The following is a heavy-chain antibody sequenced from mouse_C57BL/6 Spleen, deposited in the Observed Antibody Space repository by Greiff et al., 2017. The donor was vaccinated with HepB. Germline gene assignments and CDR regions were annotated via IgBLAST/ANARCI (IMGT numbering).Heavy chain of an antibody. V-gene: IGHV5-4*01. Sequence: EVKLVESGGGLVKPGGSLKLSCAASGFTFSSYAMSWVRQTPEKRLEWVATISDGGSYTYYPDNVKGRFTISRDNAKNNLYLQMSHLKSGDTAMYYCAREGLGFAYWGQGTLVTVSA. J-gene: IGHJ3*01. CDR3: AREGLGFAY. CDR2: ISDGGSYT. CDR1: GFTFSSYA.